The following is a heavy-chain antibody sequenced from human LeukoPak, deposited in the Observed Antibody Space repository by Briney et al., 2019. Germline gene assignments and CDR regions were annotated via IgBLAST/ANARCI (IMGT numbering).Heavy chain of an antibody. CDR2: IFPGDSDT. CDR3: ARLDSSSWYY. CDR1: GYSFTSNW. Sequence: GESLKISCRGSGYSFTSNWIGCVRQMPGKGLEWMGIIFPGDSDTRYSPAFQGQVTISADKSISTASLQWSSLKASDTAMYYCARLDSSSWYYWGQGTRVSVSS. V-gene: IGHV5-51*01. D-gene: IGHD6-13*01. J-gene: IGHJ4*02.